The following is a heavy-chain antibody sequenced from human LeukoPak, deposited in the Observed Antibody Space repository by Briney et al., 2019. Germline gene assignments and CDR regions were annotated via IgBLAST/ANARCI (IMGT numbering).Heavy chain of an antibody. CDR3: AKIPPIVVVPAARQSFDF. CDR2: IRYDGSDK. J-gene: IGHJ4*02. D-gene: IGHD2-2*01. CDR1: GFTFSSYG. Sequence: PGGSLRLSCAASGFTFSSYGMHWVRQAPGKGLKWVAFIRYDGSDKYYGDSVKGRFTISRDNSMNTLYLQMNSLRAEDTAVYYCAKIPPIVVVPAARQSFDFWGQGTLVTVSS. V-gene: IGHV3-30*02.